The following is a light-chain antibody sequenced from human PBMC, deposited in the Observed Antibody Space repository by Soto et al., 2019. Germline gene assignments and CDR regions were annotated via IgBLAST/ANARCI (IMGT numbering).Light chain of an antibody. J-gene: IGKJ1*01. CDR1: QSISSW. Sequence: DIQMTQSPSTLSASVGDRVTITCRASQSISSWLAWYQQKPGKAPKLLIYDASCLESGVPSRFSGSGSGTEFTLTISSLQPDDFATYYCQQYNSYRTFGQGTKGEIK. CDR2: DAS. CDR3: QQYNSYRT. V-gene: IGKV1-5*01.